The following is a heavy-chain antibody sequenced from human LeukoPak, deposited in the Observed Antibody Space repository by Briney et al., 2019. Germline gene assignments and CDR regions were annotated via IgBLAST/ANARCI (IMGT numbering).Heavy chain of an antibody. J-gene: IGHJ4*02. D-gene: IGHD3-3*01. V-gene: IGHV3-64D*06. Sequence: PGGSLRLSCSASGFTFSSYALHWVRQAPGKGLEYVSAISSNGGSTYYADSVKGRFTISRDNSKNTLYLQMSSLRAEDTAVYYCVKQMYYDFWSGSGGFDYWGQGTLVTVSS. CDR2: ISSNGGST. CDR3: VKQMYYDFWSGSGGFDY. CDR1: GFTFSSYA.